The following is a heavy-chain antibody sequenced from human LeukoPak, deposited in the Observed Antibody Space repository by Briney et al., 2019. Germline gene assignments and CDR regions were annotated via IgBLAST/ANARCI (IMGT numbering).Heavy chain of an antibody. CDR3: ARRTVTTIWH. Sequence: SETLSLTCAVYGGSFSGYYWSWIRQPPGKGLEWIGEINHSGSTNYNPSLKSRVTISVDTSKNQFSLKLSSVTAADTAVYYCARRTVTTIWHWGQGTLVTVSS. V-gene: IGHV4-34*01. J-gene: IGHJ4*02. CDR2: INHSGST. CDR1: GGSFSGYY. D-gene: IGHD4-17*01.